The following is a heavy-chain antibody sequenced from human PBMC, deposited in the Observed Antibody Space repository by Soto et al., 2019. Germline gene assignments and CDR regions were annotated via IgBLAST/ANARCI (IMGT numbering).Heavy chain of an antibody. Sequence: QVQLVQSGAEVKKPGASVKVSCKASGYTFASYAISWMRQAPGQGLEWMGWISAYNGNTNYAQKPQGSVTMTTDTSTSTAYMELRSLSSADTAVYYCASDPPPPDYWGQGTLVTVSS. CDR3: ASDPPPPDY. CDR2: ISAYNGNT. V-gene: IGHV1-18*01. CDR1: GYTFASYA. J-gene: IGHJ4*02.